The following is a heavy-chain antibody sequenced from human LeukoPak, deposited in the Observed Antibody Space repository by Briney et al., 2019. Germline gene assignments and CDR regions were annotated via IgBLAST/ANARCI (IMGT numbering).Heavy chain of an antibody. J-gene: IGHJ4*02. Sequence: GESLKISCKGSGYSFTSYWIAWVRQMPGKGLEWMGIIYPGDSDTRYSPSCQGQVTISADKSISPAYLQWSSLKASDTAMYYCARVPIDYYDSSGYFTHFNYWGQGTLVTVSS. CDR1: GYSFTSYW. CDR2: IYPGDSDT. V-gene: IGHV5-51*01. CDR3: ARVPIDYYDSSGYFTHFNY. D-gene: IGHD3-22*01.